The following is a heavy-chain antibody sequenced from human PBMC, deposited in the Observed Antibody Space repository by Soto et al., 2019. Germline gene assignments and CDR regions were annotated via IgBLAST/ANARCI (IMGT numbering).Heavy chain of an antibody. V-gene: IGHV1-69*13. CDR1: GGTFSSYA. CDR2: IIPIFGTA. Sequence: SVKVSCKASGGTFSSYAISWVRQAPGQGLEWMGGIIPIFGTANYAQKFQGRVTITADGSTSTAYMELSSLRSEDTAVYYCASGTRRVVVTANFDYWGQGTLVTVSS. J-gene: IGHJ4*02. D-gene: IGHD2-21*02. CDR3: ASGTRRVVVTANFDY.